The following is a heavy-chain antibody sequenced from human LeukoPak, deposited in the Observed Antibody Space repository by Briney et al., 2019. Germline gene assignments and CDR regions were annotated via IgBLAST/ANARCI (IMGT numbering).Heavy chain of an antibody. J-gene: IGHJ3*02. CDR1: GGSFSGYY. V-gene: IGHV4-34*01. CDR2: INHSGST. CDR3: AKSNGYGLVDI. D-gene: IGHD3-10*01. Sequence: SETLSLTCAVYGGSFSGYYWSWIRQPPGKGLEWIGEINHSGSTNYNPSLKSRVTVSVDTSKNQFSLKLSSVTAADTAVYYCAKSNGYGLVDIWGQGTMVTVSS.